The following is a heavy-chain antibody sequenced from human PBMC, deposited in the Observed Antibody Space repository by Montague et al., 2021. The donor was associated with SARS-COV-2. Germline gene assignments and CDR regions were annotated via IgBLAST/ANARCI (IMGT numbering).Heavy chain of an antibody. D-gene: IGHD3-10*01. CDR2: INHSGRT. Sequence: SETLSLTCAVYGASFSGYYWSWIRQPPGKGLEWIGEINHSGRTNYNPSLKSRVTISVDTSKNQFSLKLSSVTAADTAVYYCARGRRILLWFGELLSGGDYYGMDVWGQGTTVTVSS. V-gene: IGHV4-34*01. CDR1: GASFSGYY. J-gene: IGHJ6*02. CDR3: ARGRRILLWFGELLSGGDYYGMDV.